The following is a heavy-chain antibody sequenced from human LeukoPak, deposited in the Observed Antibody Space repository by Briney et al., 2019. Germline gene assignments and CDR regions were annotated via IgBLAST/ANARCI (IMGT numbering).Heavy chain of an antibody. V-gene: IGHV1-46*01. Sequence: ASVEVSRKASGYTLTSYFMHWVRQVPGQGLEWMGIINPSGGSTSYAQKFQGRVTITRDTSTSTVYMQLGSLRSDDTAVYFCARARATLGPIDYWGQGTLVTVSS. J-gene: IGHJ4*02. D-gene: IGHD5-24*01. CDR1: GYTLTSYF. CDR3: ARARATLGPIDY. CDR2: INPSGGST.